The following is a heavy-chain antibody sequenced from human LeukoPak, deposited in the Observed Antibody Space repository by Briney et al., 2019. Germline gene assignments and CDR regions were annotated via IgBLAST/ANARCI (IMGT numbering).Heavy chain of an antibody. Sequence: PGGSLRLSCAASGFTFSSYSMTWVRQAPGKGLEWVSSISSSSGYIFYADSVKGRFTISRDNAKNSLYLQMNSLRAGDTAVYYCARGRDSGSYFGRYYFDCWGQGTLVTVSS. CDR2: ISSSSGYI. D-gene: IGHD1-26*01. J-gene: IGHJ4*02. CDR3: ARGRDSGSYFGRYYFDC. CDR1: GFTFSSYS. V-gene: IGHV3-21*01.